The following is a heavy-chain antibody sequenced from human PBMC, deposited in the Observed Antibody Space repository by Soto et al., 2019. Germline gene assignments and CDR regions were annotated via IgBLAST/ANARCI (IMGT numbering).Heavy chain of an antibody. V-gene: IGHV1-58*01. J-gene: IGHJ6*02. D-gene: IGHD3-22*01. Sequence: SVKVSCKASGFTFTSSAVQWVRQARGQRLEWIGGIVVGSGNTNYAQKFLERVTITRDMSTSTAYMELSSLRSEDTAVYYCAAQQYDTIGYYFRKYYYYGMDVCGQETTVTVSS. CDR2: IVVGSGNT. CDR1: GFTFTSSA. CDR3: AAQQYDTIGYYFRKYYYYGMDV.